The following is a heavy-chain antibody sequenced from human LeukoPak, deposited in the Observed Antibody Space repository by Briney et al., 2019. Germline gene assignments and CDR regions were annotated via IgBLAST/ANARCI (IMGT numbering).Heavy chain of an antibody. V-gene: IGHV4-59*01. J-gene: IGHJ4*02. CDR3: ARQLRFLEWLLIDY. CDR2: IYYSGST. CDR1: GDSISNYY. Sequence: SETLSLTCTVSGDSISNYYWSWIRQPPGKGLEWIGYIYYSGSTNYNPSLKSRVTMSVDTSKNQFSLKLSSVTAADTAVYYCARQLRFLEWLLIDYWGQGTLVTVSS. D-gene: IGHD3-3*01.